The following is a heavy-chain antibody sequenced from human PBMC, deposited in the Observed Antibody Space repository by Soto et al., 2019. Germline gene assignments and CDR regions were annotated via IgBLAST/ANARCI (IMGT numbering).Heavy chain of an antibody. CDR1: GYNFSTYW. CDR3: VRRNQNTPGAY. D-gene: IGHD2-2*02. Sequence: GESLKISCQGSGYNFSTYWIAWVRQVPGKGLESMGIIYPGDSTIKYSPSFQGQVTFSADKSISTAYLQWGSLRASDTAMYYCVRRNQNTPGAYWGQGALVTVSS. J-gene: IGHJ4*02. CDR2: IYPGDSTI. V-gene: IGHV5-51*01.